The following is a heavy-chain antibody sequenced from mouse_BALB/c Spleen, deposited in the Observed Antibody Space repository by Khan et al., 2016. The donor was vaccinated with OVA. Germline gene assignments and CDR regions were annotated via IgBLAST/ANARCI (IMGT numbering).Heavy chain of an antibody. D-gene: IGHD1-1*01. V-gene: IGHV1S56*01. CDR3: AISYYGSFWYFDV. Sequence: QVQLKQSGPELVKPGASVKMSCKASGNTFKSYYIHWVKQRPGQGLEWIGWIYPGDGRTKYNEQFKGKTTLTADKSSSTANMFLSSLTSEDSAIYFCAISYYGSFWYFDVWGAGTTVTVSS. CDR1: GNTFKSYY. J-gene: IGHJ1*01. CDR2: IYPGDGRT.